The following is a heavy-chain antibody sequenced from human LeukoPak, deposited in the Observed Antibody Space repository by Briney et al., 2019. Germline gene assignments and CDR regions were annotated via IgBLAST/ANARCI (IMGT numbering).Heavy chain of an antibody. Sequence: PSETLSLTCAVYGGCLSGYYCRGLRQPPGEGGEWIGEINHNGSTNYNPSLKSRVTISVDTSKNQFSLKLSSVTAADTAVYYCARGDIAAAVDYWGQGTLVTVSS. CDR1: GGCLSGYY. J-gene: IGHJ4*02. CDR3: ARGDIAAAVDY. D-gene: IGHD6-13*01. CDR2: INHNGST. V-gene: IGHV4-34*01.